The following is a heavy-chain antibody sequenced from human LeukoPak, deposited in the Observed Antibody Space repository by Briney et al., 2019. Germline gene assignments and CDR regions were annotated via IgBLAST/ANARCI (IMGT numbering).Heavy chain of an antibody. CDR3: ARAYSSAWYSPGY. CDR1: GFTFSDHY. D-gene: IGHD6-19*01. J-gene: IGHJ4*02. CDR2: SRNKANSYTT. V-gene: IGHV3-72*01. Sequence: GGSLRLSCAASGFTFSDHYMDWVRLAPGKGLEWVGRSRNKANSYTTDYAASVKRRFTISRDDSNNSLYLQINSLKTEDTAVYYCARAYSSAWYSPGYWGQGTLVTVSS.